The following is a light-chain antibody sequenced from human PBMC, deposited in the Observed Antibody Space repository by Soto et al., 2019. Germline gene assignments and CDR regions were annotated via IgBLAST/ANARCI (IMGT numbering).Light chain of an antibody. J-gene: IGKJ1*01. CDR2: AAS. Sequence: EIVLTQSPGTLSLSPGERTTLSCRARQSISSSYLAWYQQKPGQAPRLLVYAASSRATGFPGRLSGSGSGPDLTLTISRLEPEDFAWYDCQQYSRQFWTFGQGTKVQIK. V-gene: IGKV3-20*01. CDR1: QSISSSY. CDR3: QQYSRQFWT.